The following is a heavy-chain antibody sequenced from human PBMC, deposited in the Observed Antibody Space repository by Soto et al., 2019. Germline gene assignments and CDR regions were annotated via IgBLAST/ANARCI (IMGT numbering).Heavy chain of an antibody. J-gene: IGHJ6*02. CDR3: AIDTVTTSHYYYGMDV. Sequence: QVQLVQSGAEVKKPGSSVKVSCKASGGTFSSYAISWVRQAPGQGLEWMGGIIPIFGTANYAQKFQGRVTITAEASTSTAYMELSSLRSEDTAVYYCAIDTVTTSHYYYGMDVWGQGTTVTVSS. D-gene: IGHD4-4*01. CDR2: IIPIFGTA. CDR1: GGTFSSYA. V-gene: IGHV1-69*01.